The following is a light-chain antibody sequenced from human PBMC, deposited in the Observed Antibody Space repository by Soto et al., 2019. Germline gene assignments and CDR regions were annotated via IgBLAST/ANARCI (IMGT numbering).Light chain of an antibody. V-gene: IGKV3-15*01. CDR3: QQYDNWPQT. Sequence: EIVMTQSPATLSVSAGDSASLSCRASQSVSSNLAWYQQKPGQAPRLLIYGASTRATGIPARFSGTGSGTDFTLTVSSLQSEDFAVYYCQQYDNWPQTFGQGTEVDIK. J-gene: IGKJ1*01. CDR1: QSVSSN. CDR2: GAS.